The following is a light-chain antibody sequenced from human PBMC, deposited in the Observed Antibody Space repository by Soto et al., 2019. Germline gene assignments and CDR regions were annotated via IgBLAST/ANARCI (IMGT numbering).Light chain of an antibody. CDR1: QSVDIY. CDR2: DTS. V-gene: IGKV3-11*01. Sequence: ETVLTQSPATLSLSPGERATLSCRASQSVDIYLAWYQQKSGPAPRLLIYDTSNRATGIPARFSGSGSGTDFTLTISSLEPEDFAVYYCQQRKIWPPITFGQGTLLEIK. CDR3: QQRKIWPPIT. J-gene: IGKJ5*01.